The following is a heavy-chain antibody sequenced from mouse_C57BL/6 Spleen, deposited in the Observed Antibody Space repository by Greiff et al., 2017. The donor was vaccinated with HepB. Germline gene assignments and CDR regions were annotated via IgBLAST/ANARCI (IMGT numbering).Heavy chain of an antibody. Sequence: QVQLKQSGAELAKPGASVKLSCKASGYTFTSYWMHWVKQRPGQGLEWIGYINPSSGYTKYNQKFKDKATLTADKSSSTAYMQLSSLKYEDSAVYYCARSDSSVYSWVAYWGEGTLVTVSA. CDR1: GYTFTSYW. CDR3: ARSDSSVYSWVAY. J-gene: IGHJ3*01. CDR2: INPSSGYT. D-gene: IGHD2-1*01. V-gene: IGHV1-7*01.